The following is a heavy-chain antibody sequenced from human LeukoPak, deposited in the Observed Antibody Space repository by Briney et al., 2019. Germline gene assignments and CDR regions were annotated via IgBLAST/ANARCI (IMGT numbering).Heavy chain of an antibody. V-gene: IGHV3-23*01. D-gene: IGHD3-10*01. J-gene: IGHJ6*04. CDR1: GFTFSSYA. Sequence: GGSLRLSCAASGFTFSSYAMSWVRQAPGMGLEWVSAISGSGGSTYYADSVKGRFTISRDNSKNTLYLQMNSLRVEDTAVYYCARDYGSGMDVWGKGTTVTVSS. CDR2: ISGSGGST. CDR3: ARDYGSGMDV.